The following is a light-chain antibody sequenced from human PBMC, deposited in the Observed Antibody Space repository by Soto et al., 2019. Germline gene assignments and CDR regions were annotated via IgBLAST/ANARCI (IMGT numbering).Light chain of an antibody. V-gene: IGLV2-14*01. CDR1: SSDVCGYNY. CDR3: SSYTSSSTLEYV. Sequence: QSALTQPASVSGSPGQSITISCTGTSSDVCGYNYVSWYQQHPGKAPKLMIYDVSNRPSGVSNRFSGSKSGNTASLTISGLQAEDEADYYCSSYTSSSTLEYVFGTGTKVTVL. J-gene: IGLJ1*01. CDR2: DVS.